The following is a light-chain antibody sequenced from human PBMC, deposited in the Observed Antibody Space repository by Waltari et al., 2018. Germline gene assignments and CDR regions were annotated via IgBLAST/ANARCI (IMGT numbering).Light chain of an antibody. CDR2: EVT. V-gene: IGLV2-8*01. J-gene: IGLJ3*02. CDR3: CSYVGSNNDV. CDR1: SSDLGGYTY. Sequence: QSALTQPPSASGSPGQSVTISCTGTSSDLGGYTYVSWYQQHPGKVPKLMIYEVTKRPSGVPDRFSGSKSGNTASLTVSGLQAEDEADYYCCSYVGSNNDVFGGGTKLTVL.